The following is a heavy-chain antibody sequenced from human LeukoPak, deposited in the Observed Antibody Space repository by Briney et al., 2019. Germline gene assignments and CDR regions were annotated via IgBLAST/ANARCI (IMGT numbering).Heavy chain of an antibody. CDR1: GFTFNKSW. CDR3: AKTGERDY. V-gene: IGHV3-7*01. D-gene: IGHD7-27*01. J-gene: IGHJ4*02. CDR2: IKEDGTQK. Sequence: PGGSLRLSFAASGFTFNKSWMSWVRQAPGKGPEWVANIKEDGTQKYYVDSVRGRFTISRDNAENSLYLQMNSLRDEDTAVYYCAKTGERDYWGRGTLVTVSS.